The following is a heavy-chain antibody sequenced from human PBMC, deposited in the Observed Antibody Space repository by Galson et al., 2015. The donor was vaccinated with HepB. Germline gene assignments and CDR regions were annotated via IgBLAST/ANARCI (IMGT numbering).Heavy chain of an antibody. J-gene: IGHJ2*01. CDR2: IDPTSGGK. Sequence: SVKVSCKASGYTFTDYYIHWVRQAPGQGLEWMGRIDPTSGGKVYAQKFQGRVTITRDTSISTAYMELTGLISDDTAVDYCARGPWGQYRAYWYFDLWGRGTLVTVSS. CDR3: ARGPWGQYRAYWYFDL. CDR1: GYTFTDYY. V-gene: IGHV1-2*06. D-gene: IGHD7-27*01.